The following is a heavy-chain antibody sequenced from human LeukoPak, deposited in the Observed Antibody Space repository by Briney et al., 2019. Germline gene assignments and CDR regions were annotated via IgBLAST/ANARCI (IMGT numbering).Heavy chain of an antibody. J-gene: IGHJ4*02. V-gene: IGHV3-23*01. CDR3: ARDPGVVAFHYFDY. D-gene: IGHD3-3*01. Sequence: GGSLRLSCAASGFTFSSHAMGWVRQAPGKGLEWVSAIGGSGGSTYYADSVKGRFTISRDNSKNTLYLQMNSLRAEDTALYYCARDPGVVAFHYFDYWGPGTLVTVSS. CDR2: IGGSGGST. CDR1: GFTFSSHA.